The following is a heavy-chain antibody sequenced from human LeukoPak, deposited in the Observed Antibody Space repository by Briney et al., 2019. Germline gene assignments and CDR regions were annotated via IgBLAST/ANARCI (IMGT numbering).Heavy chain of an antibody. D-gene: IGHD5-18*01. J-gene: IGHJ2*01. CDR1: GFTFSSYS. Sequence: GGSLRLSCAASGFTFSSYSMNWVRQAPGKGLEWVSSISSSSSYIYYADSVKGRLTISRDSAKNSLYLQMNSLRAEDTAVYYCAGAYYVGYSYGRNHYWYFDLWGRGTLVTVSS. CDR3: AGAYYVGYSYGRNHYWYFDL. CDR2: ISSSSSYI. V-gene: IGHV3-21*01.